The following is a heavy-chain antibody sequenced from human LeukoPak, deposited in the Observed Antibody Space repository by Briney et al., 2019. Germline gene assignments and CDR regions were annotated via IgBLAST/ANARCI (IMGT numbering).Heavy chain of an antibody. CDR2: INYSGST. CDR3: ARGTTWELLFLYFDY. V-gene: IGHV4-39*07. D-gene: IGHD1-26*01. Sequence: SETLSLTCTVSGGSISSSSYYWGWIRQPPGKGLEWIGSINYSGSTYYNPSLKSRVTISVDTSKNQFSLKLSSVTAADTAVYYCARGTTWELLFLYFDYWGQGTLVTVSS. CDR1: GGSISSSSYY. J-gene: IGHJ4*02.